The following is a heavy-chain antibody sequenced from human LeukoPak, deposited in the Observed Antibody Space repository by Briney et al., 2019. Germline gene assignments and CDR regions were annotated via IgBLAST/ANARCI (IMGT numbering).Heavy chain of an antibody. D-gene: IGHD3-10*01. Sequence: GGSLRLSCAVSGFIFSSFGMHWVRQAPGKGLEWVAVISYDGRNKYYADSVKGRFTISRDNSKNTLYLQMNSLRAEDTAVYYCAKEKLWFGELLLSMDVWGQGTTVTVPS. CDR1: GFIFSSFG. CDR3: AKEKLWFGELLLSMDV. J-gene: IGHJ6*02. V-gene: IGHV3-30*18. CDR2: ISYDGRNK.